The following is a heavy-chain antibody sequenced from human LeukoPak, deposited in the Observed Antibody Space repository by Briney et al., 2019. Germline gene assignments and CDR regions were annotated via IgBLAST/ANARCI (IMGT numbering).Heavy chain of an antibody. CDR1: GFTFSSYA. CDR3: AKGSRGSGSYGGFDY. CDR2: ISGSGGST. D-gene: IGHD3-10*01. J-gene: IGHJ4*02. V-gene: IGHV3-23*01. Sequence: GGSLRLSCAASGFTFSSYAMSWVRQAPGKGLEWVSAISGSGGSTYYADSVKGRFTISRDNSKNTLYLQMNGLRAEDTAVYYCAKGSRGSGSYGGFDYWGQGTLVTVSS.